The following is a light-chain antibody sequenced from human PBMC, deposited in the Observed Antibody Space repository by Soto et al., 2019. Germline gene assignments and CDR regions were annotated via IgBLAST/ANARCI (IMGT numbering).Light chain of an antibody. CDR1: SSDVGGYDH. Sequence: QSALTQPPSASGSLGQSVTIPCTGTSSDVGGYDHVSWYQQHPGKAPKLMIYEVTKRPAGVPDRFSGSKSGNAAYLTISGLQADDEAEYYCSSYTSSITNYVLGNGTKVT. CDR2: EVT. J-gene: IGLJ1*01. CDR3: SSYTSSITNYV. V-gene: IGLV2-8*01.